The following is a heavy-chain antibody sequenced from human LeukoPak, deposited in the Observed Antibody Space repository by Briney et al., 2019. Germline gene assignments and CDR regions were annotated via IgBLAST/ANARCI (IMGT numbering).Heavy chain of an antibody. CDR2: INHSGST. Sequence: SETLSLTCAVYGGSFSGYYWSWIRQPPGKGLEWIGEINHSGSTNYNPSLKSRVTISVDTSKNQFSLKLNSVTAADTAVYYCARGDCSSTSCYWSFDPWGQGTLVTVSS. CDR3: ARGDCSSTSCYWSFDP. D-gene: IGHD2-2*01. V-gene: IGHV4-34*01. CDR1: GGSFSGYY. J-gene: IGHJ5*02.